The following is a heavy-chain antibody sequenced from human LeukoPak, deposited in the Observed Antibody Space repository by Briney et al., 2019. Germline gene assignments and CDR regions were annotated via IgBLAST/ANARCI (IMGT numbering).Heavy chain of an antibody. CDR1: GFTFRNYV. Sequence: GGSLRLSCAASGFTFRNYVIHWVRQAPGKGLEWVAVTSSDLNVKLYADSVKGRFTISRDNSRSTLYLQMNSLRPEDTAIYYCAREGFYGSGSPPSLYFDYWGQGTLVTVSS. CDR3: AREGFYGSGSPPSLYFDY. V-gene: IGHV3-30-3*01. CDR2: TSSDLNVK. J-gene: IGHJ4*02. D-gene: IGHD3-10*01.